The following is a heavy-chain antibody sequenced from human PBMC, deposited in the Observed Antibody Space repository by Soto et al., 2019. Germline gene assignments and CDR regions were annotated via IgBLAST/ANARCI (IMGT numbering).Heavy chain of an antibody. CDR2: IYHSGST. CDR3: ARQDANIVATIYY. J-gene: IGHJ4*02. V-gene: IGHV4-30-2*01. D-gene: IGHD5-12*01. Sequence: SETLSLTCAVSGGSISSGGYSWSWIRQPPGKGLEWIGYIYHSGSTYYNPSLKSRVTISVDRSKNQFFLKLSSVTAADTAVYYCARQDANIVATIYYWGQGTLVTVSS. CDR1: GGSISSGGYS.